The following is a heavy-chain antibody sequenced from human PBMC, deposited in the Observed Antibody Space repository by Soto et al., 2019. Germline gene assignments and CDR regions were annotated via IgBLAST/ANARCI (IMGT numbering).Heavy chain of an antibody. CDR2: IYWNDDK. J-gene: IGHJ6*02. CDR1: GFSLSTSGVG. CDR3: AHRLDDFWSGYYYYYGMDV. V-gene: IGHV2-5*01. D-gene: IGHD3-3*01. Sequence: SGPTLVNTPQTLRMTCTFSGFSLSTSGVGVGWIRQPPGKALEWLALIYWNDDKRYSPSLKSRLTITKDTSKNQVVLTMTNMDPVDTATYYCAHRLDDFWSGYYYYYGMDVWGQGTTVTVSS.